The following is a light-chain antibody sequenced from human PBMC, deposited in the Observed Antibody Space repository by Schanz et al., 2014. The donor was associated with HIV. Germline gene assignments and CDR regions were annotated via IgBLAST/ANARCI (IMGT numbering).Light chain of an antibody. CDR1: QSISSW. Sequence: DTQMTQSPSTVSASVGDRVTITCRASQSISSWLAWYQQKPGKAPKLLIYDASNLETGVPSRFSGSGSGTDFTFTISSLQPEDIATYYCQQYDNLTPISFGGGTKVEIK. CDR3: QQYDNLTPIS. CDR2: DAS. V-gene: IGKV1-33*01. J-gene: IGKJ4*01.